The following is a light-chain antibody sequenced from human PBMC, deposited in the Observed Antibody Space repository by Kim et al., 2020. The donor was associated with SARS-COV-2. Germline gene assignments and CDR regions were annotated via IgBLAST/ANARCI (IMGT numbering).Light chain of an antibody. CDR2: GAS. Sequence: EIVMTQSPATLSVSPGERATLSCRASQSVAINLAWYQQKPGRAPRLLIYGASTRATGIPGRFSGSGSGTEFTLTISSLQSEDFAIYHCQQYTNWPATFGQGTKLEI. CDR1: QSVAIN. J-gene: IGKJ2*01. CDR3: QQYTNWPAT. V-gene: IGKV3-15*01.